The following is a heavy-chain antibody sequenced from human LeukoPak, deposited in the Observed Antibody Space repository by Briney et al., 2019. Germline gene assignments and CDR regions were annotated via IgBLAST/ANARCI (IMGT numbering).Heavy chain of an antibody. Sequence: GGSLRLSCAASGFTFSSYAMSWVRQAPGKGLEWVSAISGSGGSTYYADSVKGRFTISRDNSKNTLYLQMNSLRAGDTAVYYCAKPQWETRRGPFDYWGQGTLVTVSS. CDR1: GFTFSSYA. CDR2: ISGSGGST. D-gene: IGHD1-26*01. CDR3: AKPQWETRRGPFDY. V-gene: IGHV3-23*01. J-gene: IGHJ4*02.